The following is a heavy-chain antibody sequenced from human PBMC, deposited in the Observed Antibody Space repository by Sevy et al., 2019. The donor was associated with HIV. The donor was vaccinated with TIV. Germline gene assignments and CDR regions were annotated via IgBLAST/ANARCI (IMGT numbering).Heavy chain of an antibody. Sequence: ASVKVSCKASGGTFSSYAISWVRQAPGQGLEWMGGIIPIFGTANDAQKFQGRVTITADESTSTAYMELSSLRSEDTAVYYCAREAAAAGFDPWGQGTLVTVSS. V-gene: IGHV1-69*13. CDR1: GGTFSSYA. CDR2: IIPIFGTA. D-gene: IGHD6-13*01. CDR3: AREAAAAGFDP. J-gene: IGHJ5*02.